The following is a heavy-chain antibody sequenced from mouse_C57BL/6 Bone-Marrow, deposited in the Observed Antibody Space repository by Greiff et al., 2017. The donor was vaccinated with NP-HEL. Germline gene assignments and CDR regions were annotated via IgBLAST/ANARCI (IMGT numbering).Heavy chain of an antibody. CDR3: ARDWDGFAY. CDR2: INPYNGGT. V-gene: IGHV1-19*01. Sequence: VQLQQSGPVLVKPGASVKMSCKASGYTFTDYYMNWVKQSHGKSLEWIGVINPYNGGTSYNQKFKGKATLTVDMSSSTAYMELNSLTSEDSAVYYCARDWDGFAYWGQGTLVTVSA. CDR1: GYTFTDYY. D-gene: IGHD4-1*01. J-gene: IGHJ3*01.